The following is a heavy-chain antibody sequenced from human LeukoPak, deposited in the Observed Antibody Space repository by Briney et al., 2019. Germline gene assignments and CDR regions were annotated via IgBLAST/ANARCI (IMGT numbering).Heavy chain of an antibody. CDR3: ARDAANYYGSGSYYNSKKENAFDI. D-gene: IGHD3-10*01. J-gene: IGHJ3*02. V-gene: IGHV4-39*07. CDR1: GGSISSSSYY. CDR2: IYYSGST. Sequence: SETLSLTCTVSGGSISSSSYYWGWIRQPPGKGLEWIGSIYYSGSTYYNPSLKSRVTISVDRSKNQFSLKLSSVTAADTAVYYCARDAANYYGSGSYYNSKKENAFDIWGQGTMVTVSS.